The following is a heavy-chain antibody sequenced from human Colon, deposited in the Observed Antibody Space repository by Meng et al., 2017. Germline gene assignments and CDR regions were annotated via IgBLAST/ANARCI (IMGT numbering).Heavy chain of an antibody. D-gene: IGHD1-26*01. V-gene: IGHV3-74*01. J-gene: IGHJ4*02. CDR1: GFTFSSYW. CDR2: IYSDGSST. CDR3: ARPIVGDGFDY. Sequence: GESLKISCAASGFTFSSYWMHWVRQAPGKGLVWVSGIYSDGSSTSYADSVKGRFTISRDNAKNTLYLQMNSLRAEDTAVYYCARPIVGDGFDYWGQETLVTVSS.